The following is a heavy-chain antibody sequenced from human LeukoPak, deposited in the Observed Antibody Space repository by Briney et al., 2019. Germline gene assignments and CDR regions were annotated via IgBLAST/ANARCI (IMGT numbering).Heavy chain of an antibody. CDR1: GFTFSNYW. Sequence: PGGSLRLSCAASGFTFSNYWMSWVRQPPGKGLEWVAHIKPDGSEKNYVDSVKGRFTISRDNAKNSLYLQMNSLRAEDTAVYYCARETWELYDGSYWGQGTLVTVSS. V-gene: IGHV3-7*01. J-gene: IGHJ4*02. CDR3: ARETWELYDGSY. CDR2: IKPDGSEK. D-gene: IGHD1-26*01.